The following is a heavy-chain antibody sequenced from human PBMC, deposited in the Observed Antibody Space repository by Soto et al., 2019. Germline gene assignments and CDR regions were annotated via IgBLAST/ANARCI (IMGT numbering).Heavy chain of an antibody. D-gene: IGHD3-10*01. V-gene: IGHV3-21*01. CDR1: GFTFSSYS. CDR3: ARDSYYYGSGSYYRGADAFDI. CDR2: ISSSSSYI. Sequence: GGSLRLSCAASGFTFSSYSMNWVRQAPGKGLEWVSSISSSSSYIYYADSVKGRFTISRDNAKNSLYLQMNSLRAEDTAVYYCARDSYYYGSGSYYRGADAFDIWGQGTMVTVSS. J-gene: IGHJ3*02.